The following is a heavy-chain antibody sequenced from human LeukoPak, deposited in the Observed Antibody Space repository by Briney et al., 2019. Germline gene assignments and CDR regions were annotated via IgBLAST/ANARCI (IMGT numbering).Heavy chain of an antibody. V-gene: IGHV3-30*18. CDR1: GFTFSSYG. CDR2: ISDDGSNK. Sequence: GGSLRLSCAASGFTFSSYGMHWVRQAPGKGLEWVAGISDDGSNKCYADSVKGRVTISRDNSKNTLYLQMNSLRAEDTAVYYCAKDRSDSSGWYVGYFDYWGQGTLVTVSS. D-gene: IGHD6-19*01. CDR3: AKDRSDSSGWYVGYFDY. J-gene: IGHJ4*02.